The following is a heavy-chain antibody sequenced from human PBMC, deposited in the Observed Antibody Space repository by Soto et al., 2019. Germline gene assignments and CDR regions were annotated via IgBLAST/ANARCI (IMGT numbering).Heavy chain of an antibody. J-gene: IGHJ4*02. CDR1: GGTLTISSHG. CDR3: ARERVVVAAFWQSNFDY. CDR2: IIAMFGTA. V-gene: IGHV1-69*13. Sequence: SVKVSCKASGGTLTISSHGISWVRQAPGQGLEWMGGIIAMFGTANYAQKFQGRVTITADESTSTAYMELSSLRSEDTAVYYCARERVVVAAFWQSNFDYWGQGTLVTVSS. D-gene: IGHD2-15*01.